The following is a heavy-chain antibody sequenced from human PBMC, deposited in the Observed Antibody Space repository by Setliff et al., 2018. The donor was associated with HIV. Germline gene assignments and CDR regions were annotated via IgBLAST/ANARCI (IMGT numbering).Heavy chain of an antibody. CDR1: EFTFSSYG. J-gene: IGHJ4*02. D-gene: IGHD4-17*01. V-gene: IGHV3-30*02. CDR3: TAARWHLVDH. Sequence: PGGSLRLSCAPSEFTFSSYGMHWVRQAPGKGLEWVSFIRYDGSNKKYADSVKGRFTISRDNSKNTLYLQMNSLRPEDTAVYYCTAARWHLVDHWGQGTLVTVSS. CDR2: IRYDGSNK.